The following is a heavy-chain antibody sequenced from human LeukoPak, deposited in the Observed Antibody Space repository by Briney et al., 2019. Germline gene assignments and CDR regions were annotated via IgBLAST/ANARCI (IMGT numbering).Heavy chain of an antibody. CDR3: ARDWGSYCSSTSCYRREDWFDP. CDR1: GYTFTGYY. Sequence: ASVKVSCKASGYTFTGYYMHWVRQAPGRGLEWMGWINPNSGGTNYAQKFQGRVTMTRDTSISTAYMELSRLRSDDTAVYYCARDWGSYCSSTSCYRREDWFDPWGQGTLVTVSS. J-gene: IGHJ5*02. D-gene: IGHD2-2*01. V-gene: IGHV1-2*02. CDR2: INPNSGGT.